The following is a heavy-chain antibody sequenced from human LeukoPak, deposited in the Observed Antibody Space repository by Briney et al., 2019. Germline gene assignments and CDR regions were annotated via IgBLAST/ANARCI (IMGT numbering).Heavy chain of an antibody. D-gene: IGHD6-6*01. CDR3: ARGGLNPNRIAAQNPNFDY. Sequence: ASVKVSCKASGYTFTGYYMHWVRQAPGQGLEWMGRSNPNIGGTNCAQKFQGRVTMTRDTSISTAYMELSRLRSDDTAVYYCARGGLNPNRIAAQNPNFDYWGQGTLVTVSS. CDR2: SNPNIGGT. V-gene: IGHV1-2*06. J-gene: IGHJ4*02. CDR1: GYTFTGYY.